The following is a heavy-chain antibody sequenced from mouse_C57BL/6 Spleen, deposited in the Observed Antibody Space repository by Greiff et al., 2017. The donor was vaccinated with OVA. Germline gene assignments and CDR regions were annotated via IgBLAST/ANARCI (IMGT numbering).Heavy chain of an antibody. CDR3: ARRPSAQATGFAY. CDR2: INPNNGGT. D-gene: IGHD3-2*02. CDR1: GYTFTDYN. V-gene: IGHV1-22*01. J-gene: IGHJ3*01. Sequence: VQLKQPGAELVKPGASVKLSCKASGYTFTDYNMHWVKQSHGKSLEWIGYINPNNGGTSYNQKFKGKATLTVNKSSSTAYMELRSLTSEDSAVYYCARRPSAQATGFAYWGQGTLVTVSA.